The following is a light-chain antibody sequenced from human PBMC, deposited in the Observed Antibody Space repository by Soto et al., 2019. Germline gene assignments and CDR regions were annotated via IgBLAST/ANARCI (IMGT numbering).Light chain of an antibody. J-gene: IGLJ1*01. V-gene: IGLV2-14*01. CDR3: SSYTTSSSYV. CDR2: DVT. Sequence: QSVLTQPAPVSGSPGQSITISCTGTSSDVGGYIYVSWYQQHPGKAPKLMIYDVTNRPSGVSYRFSGSKSGNTASLTISGLQAEDEADYYCSSYTTSSSYVFGTGTKVTVL. CDR1: SSDVGGYIY.